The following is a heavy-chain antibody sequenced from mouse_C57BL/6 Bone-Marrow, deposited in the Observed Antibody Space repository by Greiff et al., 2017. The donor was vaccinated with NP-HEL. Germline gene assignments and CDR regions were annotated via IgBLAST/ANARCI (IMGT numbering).Heavy chain of an antibody. CDR3: ARLRRGGYYAMDY. J-gene: IGHJ4*01. Sequence: QVQLQQPGAELVKPGASVKLSCKASGYTFTSYWMHWVKQRPGQGLEWIGMIHPNSGSTNYNEKFKSKATLTVDKSSSTAYMQLSSLTSEDSAVYYCARLRRGGYYAMDYWGQGTSVTVSS. CDR2: IHPNSGST. D-gene: IGHD2-12*01. CDR1: GYTFTSYW. V-gene: IGHV1-64*01.